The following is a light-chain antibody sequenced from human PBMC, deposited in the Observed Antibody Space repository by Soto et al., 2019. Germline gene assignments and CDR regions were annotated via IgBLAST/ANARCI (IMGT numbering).Light chain of an antibody. CDR1: QDISNY. Sequence: GDRVTITCQASQDISNYLNWYQQKPGKAPKVLIYDASNLETGVPARFSGSGSATDFTLTISSLEPEDFAVYYCQQRSSWITFGQGTRLEIK. J-gene: IGKJ5*01. CDR2: DAS. V-gene: IGKV1-33*01. CDR3: QQRSSWIT.